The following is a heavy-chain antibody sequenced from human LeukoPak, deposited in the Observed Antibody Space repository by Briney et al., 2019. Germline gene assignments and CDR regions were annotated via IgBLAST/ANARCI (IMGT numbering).Heavy chain of an antibody. CDR1: GFTFSSYW. J-gene: IGHJ1*01. Sequence: PGGSLRLSCAASGFTFSSYWMHWVRQVPGKGLVLVPGINTDGSATSYADSVKGRFTISRDNAKNTLYLQMNSLRAEDTAVYYCYGVNAVDWGRGTMVSVCS. CDR2: INTDGSAT. CDR3: YGVNAVD. V-gene: IGHV3-74*01. D-gene: IGHD4-23*01.